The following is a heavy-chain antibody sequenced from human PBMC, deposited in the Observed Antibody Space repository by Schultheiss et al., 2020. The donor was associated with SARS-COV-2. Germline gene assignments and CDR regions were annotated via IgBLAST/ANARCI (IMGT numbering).Heavy chain of an antibody. D-gene: IGHD3-10*02. V-gene: IGHV4-59*12. CDR1: GGSIASYY. Sequence: SETLSLTCTVSGGSIASYYWTWIRQSPGKGLEWIGSLSYSGITNYNPSLKSRVTTSVDTSKNHLSLNLTSVTAADTAVYFCARRMFYYYGMDVWGQGTTVTVSS. CDR3: ARRMFYYYGMDV. J-gene: IGHJ6*02. CDR2: LSYSGIT.